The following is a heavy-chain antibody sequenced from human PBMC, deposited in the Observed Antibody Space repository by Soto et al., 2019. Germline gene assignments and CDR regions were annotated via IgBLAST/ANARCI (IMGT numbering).Heavy chain of an antibody. CDR2: INHSGST. V-gene: IGHV4-34*01. CDR3: ARVKVREYSFRDYYYGMDV. Sequence: SETLSLTCAVYGGSFSGYYWSWIRQPPGKGLEWIGEINHSGSTNYNPSLKSRVTISVDTSKNQFSLKLSSVTAADTAVYYCARVKVREYSFRDYYYGMDVWGQGTTVTVSS. D-gene: IGHD3-10*01. CDR1: GGSFSGYY. J-gene: IGHJ6*02.